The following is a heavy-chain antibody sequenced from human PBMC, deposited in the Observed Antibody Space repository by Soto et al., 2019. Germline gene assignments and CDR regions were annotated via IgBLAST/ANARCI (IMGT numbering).Heavy chain of an antibody. CDR3: ARLGGYCSSTGCYGYYALDV. V-gene: IGHV4-39*02. CDR1: GGSISSGPYS. J-gene: IGHJ6*02. Sequence: SETLSLTCTVSGGSISSGPYSWGWIRQTPGEGLEWIGTFRYNENTDYNPSLESRVTISVDTSKNHFSLKVTSATVADTAVYYCARLGGYCSSTGCYGYYALDVWGPGTTVTVSS. CDR2: FRYNENT. D-gene: IGHD2-2*01.